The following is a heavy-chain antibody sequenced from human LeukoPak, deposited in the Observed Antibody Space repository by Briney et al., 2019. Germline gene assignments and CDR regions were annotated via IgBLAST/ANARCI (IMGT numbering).Heavy chain of an antibody. CDR3: ARDLQGGFLEWSEDAFDI. Sequence: PGRSLRLSCAASGFTFSSYAMHWVRQAPGKGLEWVAVISYDGSNKYYADSVKGRFTISRDNSKNTLHLQMNSLRAEDTAVYYCARDLQGGFLEWSEDAFDIWGQGTMVTVSS. CDR2: ISYDGSNK. V-gene: IGHV3-30-3*01. J-gene: IGHJ3*02. CDR1: GFTFSSYA. D-gene: IGHD3-3*01.